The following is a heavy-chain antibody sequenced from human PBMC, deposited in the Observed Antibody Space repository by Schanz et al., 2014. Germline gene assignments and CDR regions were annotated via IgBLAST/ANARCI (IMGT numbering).Heavy chain of an antibody. Sequence: QVQPVQSGSELKKPGASVKVSCKASGYIFTDYAINWVRQAPGQGLEWMGWINTNTGDPTYAQGFTGRFVFSLDTSVSATLLQISSLKTEDSAVYYCAAFHSLNWGLGPWGQGTLVTVSS. CDR2: INTNTGDP. D-gene: IGHD7-27*01. V-gene: IGHV7-4-1*02. J-gene: IGHJ5*02. CDR1: GYIFTDYA. CDR3: AAFHSLNWGLGP.